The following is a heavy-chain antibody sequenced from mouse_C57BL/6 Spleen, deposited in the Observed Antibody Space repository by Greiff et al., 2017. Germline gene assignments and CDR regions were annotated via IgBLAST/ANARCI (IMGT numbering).Heavy chain of an antibody. D-gene: IGHD2-1*01. CDR3: ARWGNLDY. J-gene: IGHJ2*01. CDR1: GYAFSSYW. CDR2: IYPGDGDT. V-gene: IGHV1-80*01. Sequence: VKVVESGAELVKPGASVKISCKASGYAFSSYWMNWVKQRPGKGLEWIGQIYPGDGDTNYNGKFKGKATLTADKSSSTAYMQLSSLTSEDSAVYFCARWGNLDYWGQGTTLTVSS.